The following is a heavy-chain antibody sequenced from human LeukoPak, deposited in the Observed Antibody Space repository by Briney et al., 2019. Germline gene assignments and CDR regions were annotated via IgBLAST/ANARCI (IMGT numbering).Heavy chain of an antibody. Sequence: GRSLRLSCAASGFTFSSYAMHWVRQAPGKGLEWVAVISYDGSNKYYADSVKGRFTISRDNSKNTLYLQMNSLRAEDTAVYYCARDPMVRGVIYYYYYYGMDVWGQGTTVTVSS. CDR1: GFTFSSYA. CDR2: ISYDGSNK. CDR3: ARDPMVRGVIYYYYYYGMDV. J-gene: IGHJ6*02. V-gene: IGHV3-30-3*01. D-gene: IGHD3-10*01.